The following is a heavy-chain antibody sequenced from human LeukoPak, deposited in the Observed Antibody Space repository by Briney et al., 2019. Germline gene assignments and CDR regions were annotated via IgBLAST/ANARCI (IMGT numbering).Heavy chain of an antibody. CDR1: GFTFSSYA. CDR3: ADSNYWYPVDY. D-gene: IGHD4-11*01. V-gene: IGHV3-23*01. Sequence: GSLRLSCAASGFTFSSYAMRWVRQAPGKGLEWVSGITGSGDSTYYADSVKGRFTISRDNSKSTLYLQMNSLRAEDTAVYYCADSNYWYPVDYWGQGTLVTVSS. J-gene: IGHJ4*02. CDR2: ITGSGDST.